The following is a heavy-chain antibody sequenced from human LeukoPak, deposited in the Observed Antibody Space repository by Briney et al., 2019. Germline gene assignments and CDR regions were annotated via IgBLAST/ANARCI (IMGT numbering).Heavy chain of an antibody. CDR1: GFTFTNAW. D-gene: IGHD3-10*01. J-gene: IGHJ4*02. CDR2: IKSKTDGETT. CDR3: TTDLGTYYHGSQRLIPIDY. V-gene: IGHV3-15*01. Sequence: GGSLRLSCVDSGFTFTNAWMSWVRQAPGKGLEWIGRIKSKTDGETTNYAEPVRGRFTISRDDSKSAVYLQMNSPKIEDTAVYYCTTDLGTYYHGSQRLIPIDYWGQGTLVTVSS.